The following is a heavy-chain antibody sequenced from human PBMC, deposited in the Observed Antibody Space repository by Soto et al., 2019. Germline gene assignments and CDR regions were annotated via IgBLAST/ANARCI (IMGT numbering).Heavy chain of an antibody. CDR3: ARGNGRVGYFDY. V-gene: IGHV4-38-2*01. Sequence: SETLSLTCAVSGYSISSGYYWGWIRQPPGKGLEWIGSIYHSGSTYYNPSLKSRVTISVDTSKNQFSLKLSSVTAADTGVYYCARGNGRVGYFDYWGQGTLVTVSS. CDR1: GYSISSGYY. J-gene: IGHJ4*02. CDR2: IYHSGST.